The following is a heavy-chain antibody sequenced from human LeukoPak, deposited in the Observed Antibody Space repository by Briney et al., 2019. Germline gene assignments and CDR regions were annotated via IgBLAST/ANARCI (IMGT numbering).Heavy chain of an antibody. Sequence: ASVKVSCKASGYTFTSYDINWVRQATGQGLEWMGWMNPNSGNTGYAQKFQGRVTITRNTSISTAYMKLSSLRSEDTAVYYCARVDYGDYVADYWGQGTLVTVSS. J-gene: IGHJ4*02. V-gene: IGHV1-8*01. CDR1: GYTFTSYD. D-gene: IGHD4-17*01. CDR3: ARVDYGDYVADY. CDR2: MNPNSGNT.